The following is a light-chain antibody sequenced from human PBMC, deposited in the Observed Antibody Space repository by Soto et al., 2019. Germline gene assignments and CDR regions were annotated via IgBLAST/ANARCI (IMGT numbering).Light chain of an antibody. J-gene: IGLJ1*01. CDR2: EVS. CDR3: ISYTDISTYV. V-gene: IGLV2-14*01. Sequence: QSVLTQPASVSGSPGQSITISCTGTSSDVGYYDYVSWYQHHPGKAPKLMIYEVSNRPSGVSHRFSGSKSGNTASLTISGLQAEDEADHYCISYTDISTYVFGTGTKLTVL. CDR1: SSDVGYYDY.